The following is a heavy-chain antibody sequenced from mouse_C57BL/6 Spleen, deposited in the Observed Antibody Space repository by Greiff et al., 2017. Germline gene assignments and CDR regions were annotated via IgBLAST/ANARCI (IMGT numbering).Heavy chain of an antibody. J-gene: IGHJ3*01. V-gene: IGHV1-19*01. CDR2: INPYNGGT. CDR1: GYTFTDYY. Sequence: EVQLQQSGPVLVKPGASVKMSCKASGYTFTDYYMNWVKQSHGKSLEWIGVINPYNGGTSYNQKFKGKATLTVDKSSSTAYMELNSLTSEDSAVYYCARSAQATSAWFAYWGQGTLVTVSA. D-gene: IGHD3-2*02. CDR3: ARSAQATSAWFAY.